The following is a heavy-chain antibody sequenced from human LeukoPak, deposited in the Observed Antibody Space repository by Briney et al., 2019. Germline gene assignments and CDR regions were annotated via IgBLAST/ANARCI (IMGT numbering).Heavy chain of an antibody. V-gene: IGHV2-5*01. CDR2: IYWNDDK. J-gene: IGHJ4*02. Sequence: SGPTLVNPTQTLTLTCTFSGFSLSTSGVGVGWIRQPPRKALEWLALIYWNDDKRYSPSLKSRLTFSKDTSKNQVVLTMTNMDPVDTARYYCAHGHRELRYPYFFDYWGQGTLVTVSS. CDR3: AHGHRELRYPYFFDY. D-gene: IGHD1-7*01. CDR1: GFSLSTSGVG.